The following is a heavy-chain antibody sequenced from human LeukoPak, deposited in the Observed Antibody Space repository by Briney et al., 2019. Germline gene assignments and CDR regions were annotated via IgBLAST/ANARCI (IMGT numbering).Heavy chain of an antibody. D-gene: IGHD2-2*01. J-gene: IGHJ4*02. Sequence: EASVTVSCTASGYTFTIYAMHWVRQAPGQRLEWMGWINAGNGNTKYSQKFQGRVTITRDTSASTAYMELSSLRSEDTAVYYCARGKIGVVPAAMDPFDYWGQGTLVTVSS. V-gene: IGHV1-3*01. CDR3: ARGKIGVVPAAMDPFDY. CDR1: GYTFTIYA. CDR2: INAGNGNT.